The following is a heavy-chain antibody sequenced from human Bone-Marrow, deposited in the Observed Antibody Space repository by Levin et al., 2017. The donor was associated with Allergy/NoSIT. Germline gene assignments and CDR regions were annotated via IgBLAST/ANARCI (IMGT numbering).Heavy chain of an antibody. CDR3: TRAGFLEWLPDYYGMDV. J-gene: IGHJ6*02. CDR2: IRSKAYGGTT. V-gene: IGHV3-49*03. CDR1: GFTFGDYA. D-gene: IGHD3-3*01. Sequence: GGSLRLSCTASGFTFGDYAMSWFRQAPGKGLEWVGFIRSKAYGGTTEYAASVKGRFTISRDDSKSIAYLQMNSLKTEDTAVYYCTRAGFLEWLPDYYGMDVWGQGTTVTVSS.